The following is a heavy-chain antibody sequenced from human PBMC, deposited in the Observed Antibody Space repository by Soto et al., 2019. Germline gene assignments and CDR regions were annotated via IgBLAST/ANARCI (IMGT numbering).Heavy chain of an antibody. Sequence: GGSLRLSCAASGFTFSSYYMHWVRQAPGKGLEWVALISYDGTAKYYADSVKGRFTISRDNSNTLYLQMSGLRVDDTAVYYCAKSVARPYYYGLDVWGQGTTVTVPS. D-gene: IGHD1-1*01. CDR3: AKSVARPYYYGLDV. CDR1: GFTFSSYY. V-gene: IGHV3-30*18. J-gene: IGHJ6*02. CDR2: ISYDGTAK.